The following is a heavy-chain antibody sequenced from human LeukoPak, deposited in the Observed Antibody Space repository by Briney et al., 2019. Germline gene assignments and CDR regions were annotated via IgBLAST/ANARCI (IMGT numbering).Heavy chain of an antibody. J-gene: IGHJ4*02. CDR1: GFTFSSYS. D-gene: IGHD7-27*01. CDR3: AGTLTGEEYFDY. Sequence: GGSLRLSCAASGFTFSSYSMNWVRQAPGKGLEWVSSISSSSSYIYYADSVKGRFTISRDNAKNSLYLQMNSLRAEDTAVYYCAGTLTGEEYFDYWGQGTLVTASS. CDR2: ISSSSSYI. V-gene: IGHV3-21*01.